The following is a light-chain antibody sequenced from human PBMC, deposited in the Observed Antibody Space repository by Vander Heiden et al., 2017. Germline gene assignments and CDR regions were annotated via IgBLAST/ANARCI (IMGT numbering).Light chain of an antibody. CDR2: AAS. J-gene: IGKJ1*01. Sequence: AIQMTQSPSSLSASVGNRVTITFRASQGTRNALGWYQPNPGTAPKILISAASSSQIPVPLRCSGSGSGTALTLTILGPQPEAFATYYCRRDYTYPWTFGQGTRVEIK. CDR1: QGTRNA. CDR3: RRDYTYPWT. V-gene: IGKV1-6*01.